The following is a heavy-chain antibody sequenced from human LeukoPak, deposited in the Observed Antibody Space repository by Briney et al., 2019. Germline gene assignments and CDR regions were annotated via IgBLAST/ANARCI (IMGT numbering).Heavy chain of an antibody. CDR2: TYYRSKWYN. Sequence: SQTLSLTCGISDYSVSSDSAAWNWIRQSPSRGLEWLGRTYYRSKWYNDYAVSVKSRITINPDTSKNQFSLQLNSVTPEDTAVYYCARDRYYYYYMDVWGKGTTVTVSS. CDR3: ARDRYYYYYMDV. V-gene: IGHV6-1*01. CDR1: DYSVSSDSAA. J-gene: IGHJ6*03.